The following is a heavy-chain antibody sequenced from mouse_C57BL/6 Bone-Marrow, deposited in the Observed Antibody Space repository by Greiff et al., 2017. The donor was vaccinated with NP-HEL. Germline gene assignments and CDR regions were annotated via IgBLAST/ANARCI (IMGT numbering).Heavy chain of an antibody. D-gene: IGHD4-1*01. V-gene: IGHV1-64*01. CDR3: ARRLGLYFDY. CDR1: GYTFTSYW. CDR2: IHPNSGST. J-gene: IGHJ2*01. Sequence: QVQLQQSGAELVKPGASVKLSCKASGYTFTSYWMHWVKQRPGQGLEWIGMIHPNSGSTNYNEKFKSKATLTVDKSSSTAYMQLSSLTSEDSAVYYCARRLGLYFDYWGQGTTLTVSS.